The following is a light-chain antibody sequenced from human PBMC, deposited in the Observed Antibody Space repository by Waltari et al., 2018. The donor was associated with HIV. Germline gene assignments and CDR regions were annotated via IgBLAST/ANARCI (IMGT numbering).Light chain of an antibody. CDR2: GAS. CDR1: QSVSSIY. Sequence: EIVLTQSPGTLSFPPGERATLSCRATQSVSSIYLAWYQQKPGQAPRLLIYGASTRATGIPDRFSGSGSGTDFTLTISRLEPEDFAVYYCQQYDTSPKTFGQGTKVEI. J-gene: IGKJ1*01. CDR3: QQYDTSPKT. V-gene: IGKV3-20*01.